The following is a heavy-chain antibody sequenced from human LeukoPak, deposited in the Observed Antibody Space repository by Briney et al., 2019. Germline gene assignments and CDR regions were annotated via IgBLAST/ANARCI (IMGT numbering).Heavy chain of an antibody. Sequence: SETLSLTCTVSGYSISSGYYWGWIRQPPGKGLEWIGSILHSGSTYYNPSLKSRVTMSVDTSKNQFSLKLSSVTAADTAVYYCARGGLIEYYFDYWGQGTLVTVSS. V-gene: IGHV4-38-2*02. J-gene: IGHJ4*02. CDR3: ARGGLIEYYFDY. CDR1: GYSISSGYY. CDR2: ILHSGST. D-gene: IGHD3-16*02.